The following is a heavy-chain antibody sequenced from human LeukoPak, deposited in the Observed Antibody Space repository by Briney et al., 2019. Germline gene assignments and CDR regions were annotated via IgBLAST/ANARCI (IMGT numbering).Heavy chain of an antibody. CDR2: INPNSGDT. D-gene: IGHD5-18*01. V-gene: IGHV1-2*02. CDR1: GYSFTGYY. J-gene: IGHJ4*02. Sequence: GASVKVSCKAPGYSFTGYYMHWVRQAPGQGLEWMGWINPNSGDTHYSQKFQGRVTMTRDTSISTAYMEVSRLRSDDTAVYYCAREKDTAVVNELDYWGQGTLVTVSS. CDR3: AREKDTAVVNELDY.